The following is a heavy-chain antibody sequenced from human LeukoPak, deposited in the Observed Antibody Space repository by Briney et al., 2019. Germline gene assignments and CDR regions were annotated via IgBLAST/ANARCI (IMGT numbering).Heavy chain of an antibody. CDR3: ARPDDYGVNWLDP. CDR1: GGSISSSSYY. CDR2: IYYSGST. Sequence: SETLSLTCTVSGGSISSSSYYWGWIRQPPGKGLEWIGSIYYSGSTYYNPSLKSRVTISVDTSKNQFSLKLSSVTAADTAVYYCARPDDYGVNWLDPWGQGTLVTVSS. V-gene: IGHV4-39*01. J-gene: IGHJ5*02. D-gene: IGHD4-17*01.